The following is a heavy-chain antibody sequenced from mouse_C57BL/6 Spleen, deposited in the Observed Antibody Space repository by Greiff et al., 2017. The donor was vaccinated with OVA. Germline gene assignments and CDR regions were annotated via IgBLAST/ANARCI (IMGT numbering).Heavy chain of an antibody. V-gene: IGHV1-9*01. CDR2: ILPGSGST. J-gene: IGHJ2*01. D-gene: IGHD3-2*02. Sequence: VQLQQSGAELMKPGASVKLSCKATGYTFTGYWIEWVKQRPGHGLEWIGEILPGSGSTNYNEKFKGKATFTADTYSNTAYMQIRSLTPEDSAIYDCAQTAQAKGFDDWGQGTTLTVSS. CDR3: AQTAQAKGFDD. CDR1: GYTFTGYW.